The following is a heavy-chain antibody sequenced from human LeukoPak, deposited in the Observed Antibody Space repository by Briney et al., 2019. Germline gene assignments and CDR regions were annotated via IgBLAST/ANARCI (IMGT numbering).Heavy chain of an antibody. J-gene: IGHJ4*02. CDR1: GFTFSSYG. CDR3: ARADPRYSGSYPPPFDY. Sequence: GGSLRLSCAASGFTFSSYGMHWVRQAPGRRLEWVAVIRYDGSNKYYADSVKGRFTISRDNSKNTLYLQMNSLRAEDTAVYYCARADPRYSGSYPPPFDYWGQGTLVTVSS. V-gene: IGHV3-33*01. CDR2: IRYDGSNK. D-gene: IGHD1-26*01.